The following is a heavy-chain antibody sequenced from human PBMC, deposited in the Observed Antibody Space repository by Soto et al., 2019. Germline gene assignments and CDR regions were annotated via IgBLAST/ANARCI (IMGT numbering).Heavy chain of an antibody. CDR3: ARRWGSAADP. CDR2: IYYSGST. J-gene: IGHJ5*02. Sequence: SETLSLTCTVSGGTISSYYWSWIRQPPGKGLEWIGYIYYSGSTNYNPSLKSRVTISVDTSKNQFSLKLSSVTAADTAVYYCARRWGSAADPWGQGTLVTVSS. V-gene: IGHV4-59*08. CDR1: GGTISSYY. D-gene: IGHD2-15*01.